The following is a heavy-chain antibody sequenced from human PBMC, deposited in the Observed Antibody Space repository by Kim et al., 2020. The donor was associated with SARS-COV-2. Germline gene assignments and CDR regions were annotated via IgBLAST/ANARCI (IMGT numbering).Heavy chain of an antibody. Sequence: SETLSLTCTGSGGSISSYYWSWIRQPPGKGLEWIGYIYYSGSTNYNPSLKSRVTISVDTSKNQFSLKLSSVTAADTAVYYCARGFGELLYLYYFDYWGQGTLVTVS. D-gene: IGHD3-10*01. CDR2: IYYSGST. CDR1: GGSISSYY. J-gene: IGHJ4*02. V-gene: IGHV4-59*08. CDR3: ARGFGELLYLYYFDY.